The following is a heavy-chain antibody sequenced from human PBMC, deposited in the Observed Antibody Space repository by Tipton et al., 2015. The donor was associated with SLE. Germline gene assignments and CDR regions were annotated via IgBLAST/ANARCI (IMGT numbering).Heavy chain of an antibody. D-gene: IGHD3-9*01. CDR3: ARAILTGYYFFDY. CDR1: GGSMSGSSSY. J-gene: IGHJ4*02. V-gene: IGHV4-39*07. Sequence: TLSLTCNVSGGSMSGSSSYWDWIRQPPGKGLEWIGSIYYSGTTYYNPSLKSRVTMSVDTSKNQLSLNLSSVTAADTAVYYCARAILTGYYFFDYWGQGTLVTVSS. CDR2: IYYSGTT.